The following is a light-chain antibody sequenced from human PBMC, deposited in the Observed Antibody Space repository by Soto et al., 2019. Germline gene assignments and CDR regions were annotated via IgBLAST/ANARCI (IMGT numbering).Light chain of an antibody. V-gene: IGLV2-14*03. CDR3: GSYTSSNTLV. CDR1: SSDVGGYNY. CDR2: EVT. Sequence: QSALTQPASVSGSPGQSITISCTGTSSDVGGYNYVSWYQQHPGKAPKLLIYEVTYRPSGVSNRFSGSKSGNTASLTISGLQAEDEADYFCGSYTSSNTLVFGTGTKVIVL. J-gene: IGLJ1*01.